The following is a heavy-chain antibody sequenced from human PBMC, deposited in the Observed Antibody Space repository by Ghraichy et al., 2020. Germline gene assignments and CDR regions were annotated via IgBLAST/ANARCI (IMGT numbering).Heavy chain of an antibody. CDR3: ATLPNSVRNPDL. CDR2: IRFDVTHI. CDR1: AFIFNTYD. V-gene: IGHV3-30*02. Sequence: GGSLRLSCEASAFIFNTYDIHWVRQAPGKGLDWVALIRFDVTHIDYADSVNGRFTISRDNSKNTLYLQMDSLRTEDTAVYFCATLPNSVRNPDLWGRGTLVTVSS. D-gene: IGHD1-1*01. J-gene: IGHJ2*01.